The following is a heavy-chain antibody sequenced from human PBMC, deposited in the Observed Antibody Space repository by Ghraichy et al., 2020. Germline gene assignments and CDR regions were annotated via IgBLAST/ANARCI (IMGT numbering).Heavy chain of an antibody. D-gene: IGHD5-18*01. CDR3: AREGYSYGYRLFDY. CDR2: IYYSGST. V-gene: IGHV4-59*01. Sequence: ESLNISCTVSGGSISSYYWSWIRQPPGKGLEWIGYIYYSGSTNYNPSLKSRVTISVDTSKNQFSLKLSSVTAADPAVYYCAREGYSYGYRLFDYWGQGTLVTVSS. J-gene: IGHJ4*02. CDR1: GGSISSYY.